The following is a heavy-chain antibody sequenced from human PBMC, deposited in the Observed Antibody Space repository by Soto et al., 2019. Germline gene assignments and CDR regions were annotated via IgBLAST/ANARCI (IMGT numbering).Heavy chain of an antibody. CDR2: IIPIFGTT. CDR3: ARIPRYSFPTSDPLDN. Sequence: SVKVSCKASGGTFNTYTFSWVRQAPGQGLEWMGSIIPIFGTTHYAQSFQGRLSITADQSSTTTYMELRSLTSHDTALYYCARIPRYSFPTSDPLDNWGQ. CDR1: GGTFNTYT. V-gene: IGHV1-69*13. D-gene: IGHD1-26*01. J-gene: IGHJ4*01.